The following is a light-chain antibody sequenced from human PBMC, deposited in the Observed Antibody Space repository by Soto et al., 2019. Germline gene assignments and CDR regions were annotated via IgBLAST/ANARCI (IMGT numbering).Light chain of an antibody. CDR2: AAS. CDR3: QQSYSTPFT. CDR1: QSISSY. J-gene: IGKJ2*01. V-gene: IGKV1-39*01. Sequence: DIQMTQSPFSLSASVGDRVTITCRASQSISSYLNWYQQKPGKAPNLLIYAASSLQSGFPSRFSGRASGTDFTLTISSLHPEDFATYYCQQSYSTPFTLGQGTKLEIK.